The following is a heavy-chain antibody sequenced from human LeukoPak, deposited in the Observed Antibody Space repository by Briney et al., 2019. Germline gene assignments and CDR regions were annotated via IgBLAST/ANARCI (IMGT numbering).Heavy chain of an antibody. CDR1: GDSFSSNNY. J-gene: IGHJ4*02. CDR2: IYRSGAT. D-gene: IGHD3-22*01. CDR3: ARNAGYSDLNY. V-gene: IGHV4-4*02. Sequence: PSETLSLTCTVSGDSFSSNNYRTWVRQPPGKGLEWIGEIYRSGATNYNPSLRSRVTVSLDKSKNQFSLRLNSVTAADTAIYYCARNAGYSDLNYWGQGVLVTVSS.